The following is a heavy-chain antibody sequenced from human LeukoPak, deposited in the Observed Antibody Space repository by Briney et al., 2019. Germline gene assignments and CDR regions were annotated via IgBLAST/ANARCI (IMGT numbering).Heavy chain of an antibody. CDR1: GYTFTSYY. CDR3: ARALSYGRREENWFDP. Sequence: ASVKVSCKASGYTFTSYYMHWERQAPGQGLEWRGIINPSGGSTSYAQKFQGRVTMTRDTSTSTVYMELSSLRSEDTAVYYCARALSYGRREENWFDPWGQGTLVTVSS. CDR2: INPSGGST. V-gene: IGHV1-46*01. D-gene: IGHD1-1*01. J-gene: IGHJ5*02.